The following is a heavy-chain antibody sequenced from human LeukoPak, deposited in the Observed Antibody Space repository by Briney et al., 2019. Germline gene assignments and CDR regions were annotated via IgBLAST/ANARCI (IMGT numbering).Heavy chain of an antibody. Sequence: GGSLRLSRAASGFTFDDYAMHWVRQAPGKGLEWVSGISWNSDSIGYADSVKGRFTISRDNAKNSLYLQMNSLRAEDTALYYCAKSGDWRAGGYFQHWGQGTLVTVSS. J-gene: IGHJ1*01. CDR1: GFTFDDYA. D-gene: IGHD2-21*02. CDR2: ISWNSDSI. V-gene: IGHV3-9*01. CDR3: AKSGDWRAGGYFQH.